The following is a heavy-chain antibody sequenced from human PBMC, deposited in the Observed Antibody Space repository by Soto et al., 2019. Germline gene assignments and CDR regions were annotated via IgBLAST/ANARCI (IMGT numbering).Heavy chain of an antibody. V-gene: IGHV3-30*18. D-gene: IGHD2-2*01. CDR1: GFTFSSYG. CDR3: AKDQGYCSSTSCYAGYYYYGMDV. Sequence: QVQLVESGGGVVQPGRSLRLSCAASGFTFSSYGMHWVRQAPGKGLEWVAVISYDGSNKDYADSVKGRFTISRDNSKNTLYLQMNSLRAEDTAVYYCAKDQGYCSSTSCYAGYYYYGMDVWGQGTTVTVSS. J-gene: IGHJ6*02. CDR2: ISYDGSNK.